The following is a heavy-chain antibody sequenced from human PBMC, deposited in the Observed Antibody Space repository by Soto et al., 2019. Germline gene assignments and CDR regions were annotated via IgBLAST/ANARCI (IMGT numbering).Heavy chain of an antibody. J-gene: IGHJ4*02. CDR1: GYTFTTHY. CDR2: INPSGGRT. CDR3: ARAGENYGSGTFSPPWRYYFNS. D-gene: IGHD3-10*01. V-gene: IGHV1-46*01. Sequence: QVQLVQSGAEVKKPGASVTVSCKASGYTFTTHYMHWVRQAPGQGLEWMGIINPSGGRTTYALKFQGRVSLTSDTSTNTVYMELSSLRSEDSDVYYCARAGENYGSGTFSPPWRYYFNSWGQGTLVTVSS.